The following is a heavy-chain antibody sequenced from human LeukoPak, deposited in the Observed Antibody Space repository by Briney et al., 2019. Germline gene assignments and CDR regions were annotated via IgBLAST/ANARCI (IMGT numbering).Heavy chain of an antibody. D-gene: IGHD3-10*02. CDR2: LSNTGNI. J-gene: IGHJ4*02. CDR3: ARRGDSPMIGDH. CDR1: GFTFSSYG. V-gene: IGHV3-48*01. Sequence: GGSLRLSCAASGFTFSSYGMNRVRQAPGKGLEWLSYLSNTGNIHYAQSVKGRFTISRDNAKSSLYLQMDGLRAEDTAVYYCARRGDSPMIGDHWGQGILVTVAS.